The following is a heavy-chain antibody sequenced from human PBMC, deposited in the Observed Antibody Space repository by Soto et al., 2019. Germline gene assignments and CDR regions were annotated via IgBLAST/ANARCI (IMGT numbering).Heavy chain of an antibody. J-gene: IGHJ6*02. CDR2: IWYDESNK. D-gene: IGHD4-4*01. CDR1: GFTFSSYG. CDR3: ARRAVTALNHYYDMDV. V-gene: IGHV3-33*01. Sequence: QVQLVESGGGVVQPGRSLRLSCAASGFTFSSYGMHWVRQAPGKGLEWVAVIWYDESNKYYADSVKGRFTISRDNSKNTLYLQMNSLRAEDTAVYYCARRAVTALNHYYDMDVWCQGTTVTVSS.